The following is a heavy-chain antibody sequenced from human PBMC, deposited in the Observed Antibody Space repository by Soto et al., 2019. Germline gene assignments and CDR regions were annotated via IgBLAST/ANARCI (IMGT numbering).Heavy chain of an antibody. CDR2: IYHSGTS. CDR3: ARGRLVPAVNFDY. CDR1: GDSISSGGFS. V-gene: IGHV4-30-2*01. J-gene: IGHJ4*02. Sequence: QLQLQESGSGLVKPSQTLSLTCAVSGDSISSGGFSWSWIRQPPGKGLEWIRYIYHSGTSFYNPSLKSRVTISVDGSKNQFSLKVNSVTAADTAVYYCARGRLVPAVNFDYWGLGTLVTVSS. D-gene: IGHD2-2*01.